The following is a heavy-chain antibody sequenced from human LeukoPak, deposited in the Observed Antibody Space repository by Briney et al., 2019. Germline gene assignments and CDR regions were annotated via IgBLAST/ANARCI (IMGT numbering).Heavy chain of an antibody. CDR1: GGSISSSSYY. CDR3: ARYLYSSSCSFDY. D-gene: IGHD6-13*01. CDR2: IYYSGST. Sequence: SETLSLTCTVSGGSISSSSYYWGWIRQPPGKGLEWIGSIYYSGSTYYNPSLKSRVTISVDTSKNQFSLKLSSVTAADTAMYYCARYLYSSSCSFDYWGQGKLVTVSS. J-gene: IGHJ4*02. V-gene: IGHV4-39*01.